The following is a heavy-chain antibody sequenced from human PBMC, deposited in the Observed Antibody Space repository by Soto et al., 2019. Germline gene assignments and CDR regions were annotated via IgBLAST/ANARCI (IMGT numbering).Heavy chain of an antibody. J-gene: IGHJ4*02. CDR1: VFSISSGHY. CDR3: ATHLYPAYVVHS. V-gene: IGHV4-38-2*02. CDR2: THHSGRT. D-gene: IGHD2-15*01. Sequence: XETLSLTCTFSVFSISSGHYWGWMRQTPGKGLEWIGSTHHSGRTYYSTSLKSRVTISVDTSKNQVSLRLRSVTAADTALYYCATHLYPAYVVHSWGQATLVTVSS.